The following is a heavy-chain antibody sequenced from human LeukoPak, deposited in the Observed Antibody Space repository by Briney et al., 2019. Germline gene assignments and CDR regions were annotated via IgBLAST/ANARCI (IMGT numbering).Heavy chain of an antibody. V-gene: IGHV4-4*09. CDR2: IYTSGST. CDR1: GGSISSYY. Sequence: SETLSLTCTVSGGSISSYYWSWIRQPPGKGLGWIGYIYTSGSTNYNPSLKSRVTISVDTSKNQFSLKLSSVTAADTAVYYCARHASGSYYDYWGQGTLVTVSS. CDR3: ARHASGSYYDY. D-gene: IGHD1-26*01. J-gene: IGHJ4*02.